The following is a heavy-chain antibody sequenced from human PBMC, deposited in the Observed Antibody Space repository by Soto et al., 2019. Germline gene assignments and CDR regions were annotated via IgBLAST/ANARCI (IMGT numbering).Heavy chain of an antibody. Sequence: GGSLRLSCAASGFMFSNYAMHWVRQAPGKGLEWVAVIVFDGSDKYYADSVKGRFTISRDNSKNTLYLQMNSLRAEDTAVYYCASEIVEAGTGRDYWGQGTLVTVSS. CDR1: GFMFSNYA. V-gene: IGHV3-30-3*01. D-gene: IGHD6-19*01. CDR2: IVFDGSDK. J-gene: IGHJ4*02. CDR3: ASEIVEAGTGRDY.